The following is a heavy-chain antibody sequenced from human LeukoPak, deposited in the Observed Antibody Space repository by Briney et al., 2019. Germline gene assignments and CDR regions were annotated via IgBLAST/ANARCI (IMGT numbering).Heavy chain of an antibody. CDR2: IYPADSHP. D-gene: IGHD3-22*01. CDR3: ARGYYYFDC. Sequence: GESLKISCKGSGYSFTSYWIGWVRQMPGKGLEWMGIIYPADSHPRYSPSFQGQVSISVDKSSSTAYLQWSSLKASDTAMYYCARGYYYFDCWGQGTLVSVSS. V-gene: IGHV5-51*01. J-gene: IGHJ4*02. CDR1: GYSFTSYW.